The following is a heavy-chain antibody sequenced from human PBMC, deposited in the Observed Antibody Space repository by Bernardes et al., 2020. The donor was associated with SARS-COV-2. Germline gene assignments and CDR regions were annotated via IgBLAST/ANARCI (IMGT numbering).Heavy chain of an antibody. CDR2: INHSGST. V-gene: IGHV4-34*01. CDR3: ASSPMRILYYWFDP. D-gene: IGHD2-8*01. CDR1: GGSFSGYY. J-gene: IGHJ5*02. Sequence: SETLSLTCAVYGGSFSGYYWSWIRQPPGKGLEWIGEINHSGSTNYNPSLKSRVTISVDTSKNQFSLKLSSVTAADTAVYYCASSPMRILYYWFDPWGQGTLVTVSS.